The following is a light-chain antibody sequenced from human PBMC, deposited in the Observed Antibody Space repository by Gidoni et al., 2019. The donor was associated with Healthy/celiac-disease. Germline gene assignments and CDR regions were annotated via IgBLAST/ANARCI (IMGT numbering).Light chain of an antibody. Sequence: DIQMTKYPSSLSASVGDRVTITCRASQSISSYLNWYQQKPWKAPKLLIYAASSLQSWVPSRFGGSGSGTDFTLTISSLQPEYFAPYYCQQSYSTPYTFGQGTKLEIK. CDR3: QQSYSTPYT. CDR2: AAS. V-gene: IGKV1-39*01. J-gene: IGKJ2*01. CDR1: QSISSY.